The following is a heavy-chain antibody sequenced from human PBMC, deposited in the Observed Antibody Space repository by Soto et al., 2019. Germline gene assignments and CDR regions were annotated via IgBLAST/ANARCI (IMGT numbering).Heavy chain of an antibody. J-gene: IGHJ4*01. Sequence: SETLSLTCSVSGSPISSYYWGWFRLPPGQGLQWVGYIYYTGTTSYNPSLKGRVTVSLDTSKKQFSLKLRSVTAADTAVYFCARLGGYYQSFDQWGQGALVTVSS. CDR3: ARLGGYYQSFDQ. V-gene: IGHV4-59*08. CDR2: IYYTGTT. CDR1: GSPISSYY. D-gene: IGHD3-22*01.